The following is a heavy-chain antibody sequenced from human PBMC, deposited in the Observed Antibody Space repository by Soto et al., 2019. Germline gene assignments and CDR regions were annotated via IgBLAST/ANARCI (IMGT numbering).Heavy chain of an antibody. V-gene: IGHV3-33*01. CDR3: ARGQLVVVAALGY. J-gene: IGHJ4*02. CDR2: IWYDGSNK. D-gene: IGHD2-15*01. Sequence: GGSLRLSCAASGFTFSSYGMHWVRQAPGKGLEWVAVIWYDGSNKYYADSVKGRFTISRDNSKNTLYLQMNSLRAEDTAVYYCARGQLVVVAALGYWGQGTLVTVSS. CDR1: GFTFSSYG.